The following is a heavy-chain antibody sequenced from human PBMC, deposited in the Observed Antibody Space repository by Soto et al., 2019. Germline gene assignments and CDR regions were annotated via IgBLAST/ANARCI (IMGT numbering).Heavy chain of an antibody. V-gene: IGHV3-30*18. CDR2: ISYDGSNK. J-gene: IGHJ5*02. CDR3: AKGMTTRLPYWFDP. CDR1: GFTLSSYG. D-gene: IGHD4-4*01. Sequence: GGSLRLSCAASGFTLSSYGMHWVRQAPGKGLEWVAVISYDGSNKYYADSVKGRFTISRDNSKNTLYLQMNSLRAEDTAVYYCAKGMTTRLPYWFDPWGQGTLVTVSS.